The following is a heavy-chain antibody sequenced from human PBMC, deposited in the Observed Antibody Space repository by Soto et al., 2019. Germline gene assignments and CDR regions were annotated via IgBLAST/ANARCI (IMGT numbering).Heavy chain of an antibody. D-gene: IGHD3-22*01. CDR2: ISSSGSTI. V-gene: IGHV3-11*01. CDR3: SNEKALYYDSSGYPP. CDR1: GFTFSDYY. Sequence: GGSLRLSCAASGFTFSDYYMSWIRQAPGKGLEWVSYISSSGSTIYYADSVKGRFTISRDNAKNSLYLQMNSLRAEDTAVYYCSNEKALYYDSSGYPPWGQGTLVTVSS. J-gene: IGHJ5*02.